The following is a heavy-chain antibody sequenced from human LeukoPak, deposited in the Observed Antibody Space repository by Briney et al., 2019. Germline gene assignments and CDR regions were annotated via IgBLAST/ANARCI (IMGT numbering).Heavy chain of an antibody. V-gene: IGHV3-74*01. CDR2: IKTDGSST. CDR1: GFTFSSHW. D-gene: IGHD1-26*01. Sequence: PGGSLRLSCAASGFTFSSHWMHWVRQAPGKGLVWVSRIKTDGSSTTYADSVKGRFSISRDNAKNTLYLQMNSLRIEDTAVYFCAREVGGATDAFDIWGQGTMVTVSS. J-gene: IGHJ3*02. CDR3: AREVGGATDAFDI.